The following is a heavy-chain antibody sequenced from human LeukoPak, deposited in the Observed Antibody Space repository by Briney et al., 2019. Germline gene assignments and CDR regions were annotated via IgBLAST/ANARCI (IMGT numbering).Heavy chain of an antibody. D-gene: IGHD1-26*01. Sequence: PGGSLQISCQGSGSSFTSYWIGWVRKLPGKGLEWMGIIYPGDSDTRYNPSFQGQVTISADKSISPAYLQWSSLKASDTAIYYCARQPELKGDAFDIWGQGTMVTVSS. CDR2: IYPGDSDT. J-gene: IGHJ3*02. V-gene: IGHV5-51*01. CDR1: GSSFTSYW. CDR3: ARQPELKGDAFDI.